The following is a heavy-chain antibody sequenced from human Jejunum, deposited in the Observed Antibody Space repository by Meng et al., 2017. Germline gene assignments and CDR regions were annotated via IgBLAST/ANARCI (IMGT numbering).Heavy chain of an antibody. D-gene: IGHD6-13*01. CDR2: VYYSGST. Sequence: VQPQESGPGLVKPSQTLSLTCTVSGGSFGRGGYYWSWIRQHPERGLEWIGYVYYSGSTYYNPSLKSRVAISVDTSKNQFSLKLSSVTAADTAVYYCVSSIAAAVGYYFDYWGQGTLVTVSS. CDR1: GGSFGRGGYY. J-gene: IGHJ4*02. V-gene: IGHV4-31*03. CDR3: VSSIAAAVGYYFDY.